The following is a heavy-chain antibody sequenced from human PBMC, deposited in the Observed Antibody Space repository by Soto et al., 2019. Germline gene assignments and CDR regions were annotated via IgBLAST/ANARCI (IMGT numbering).Heavy chain of an antibody. CDR1: GGSFSGYY. D-gene: IGHD3-10*01. Sequence: SETLSLTCAVYGGSFSGYYWSWIRQPTGKGLEWIGEINHSGSTNYNPSLKSRVTISVDTSKNQFSLKLSSVTAADTAVYYCASGKFGEPWRGKDYYYYGMDVWGQGTTVTVSS. CDR2: INHSGST. V-gene: IGHV4-34*01. J-gene: IGHJ6*02. CDR3: ASGKFGEPWRGKDYYYYGMDV.